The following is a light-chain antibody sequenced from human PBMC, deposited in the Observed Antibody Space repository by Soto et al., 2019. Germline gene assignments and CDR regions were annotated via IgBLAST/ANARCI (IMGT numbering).Light chain of an antibody. CDR1: QSVSSN. Sequence: EIVMTQSPATLSVSPGERATLSCRASQSVSSNLAWYQQKPGQAPRLLIYGASTRATGIPARFSGSGSGTDFTLTISSLQSEDFAVYYCQQCNNWPPTFGQGTKVEIK. J-gene: IGKJ1*01. CDR3: QQCNNWPPT. CDR2: GAS. V-gene: IGKV3-15*01.